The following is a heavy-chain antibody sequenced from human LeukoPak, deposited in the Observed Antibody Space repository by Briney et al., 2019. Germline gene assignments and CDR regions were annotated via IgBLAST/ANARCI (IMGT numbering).Heavy chain of an antibody. CDR3: ARDLFGXXXSYSHXAXDI. V-gene: IGHV4-59*01. CDR2: IYYSGST. J-gene: IGHJ3*02. D-gene: IGHD3-10*01. CDR1: GGSISSYY. Sequence: TTETLSLTCTVSGGSISSYYWSWIRQPPGKGLEWIGYIYYSGSTNYNPSLKSRVTISVDTSKNQFSLKMSSVTAADTAVYYCARDLFGXXXSYSHXAXDIWGXXXXVT.